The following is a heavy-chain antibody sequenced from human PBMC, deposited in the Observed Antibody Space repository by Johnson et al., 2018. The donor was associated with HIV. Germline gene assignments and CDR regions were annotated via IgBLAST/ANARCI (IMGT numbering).Heavy chain of an antibody. CDR3: AKDPVARGFVFDGFDM. V-gene: IGHV3-30*02. D-gene: IGHD5-12*01. CDR1: GFSFSSYG. CDR2: IQYEGDTK. J-gene: IGHJ3*02. Sequence: VQLVESGGGVVQPGGSLRLSCAASGFSFSSYGMHWVRQAPGKGLEWVAIIQYEGDTKDYADSVKGRFNIFRDNSENTLYLQMNSLRAEDTAVYYCAKDPVARGFVFDGFDMWGQGTMVTVS.